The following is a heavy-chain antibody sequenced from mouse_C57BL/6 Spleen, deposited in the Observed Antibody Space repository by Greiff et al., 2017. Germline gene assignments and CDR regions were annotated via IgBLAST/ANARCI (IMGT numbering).Heavy chain of an antibody. CDR2: ISSGSSTI. J-gene: IGHJ4*01. V-gene: IGHV5-17*01. Sequence: EVKVEESGGGLVKPGGSLKLSCAASGFTFSDYGMHWVRQAPEKGLEWVAYISSGSSTIYYADTVKGRFTISRDNAKNTLFLQMTSLRSEDTAMYYCARDQEGYAMDYWGQGTSVTVSS. CDR3: ARDQEGYAMDY. CDR1: GFTFSDYG.